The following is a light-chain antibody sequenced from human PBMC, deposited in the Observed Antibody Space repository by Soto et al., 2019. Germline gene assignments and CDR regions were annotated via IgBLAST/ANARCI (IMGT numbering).Light chain of an antibody. J-gene: IGLJ1*01. Sequence: QSALTQPASVSGSPGQSITISCTGTSSNLGSFNLVSWYQHHPGKAPKLMIYEANKRPSGVSNRFSAFESGNTASLTISGLQAEDEADYYCCSYARNSTYVFGSGTKVTVL. CDR2: EAN. CDR3: CSYARNSTYV. V-gene: IGLV2-23*01. CDR1: SSNLGSFNL.